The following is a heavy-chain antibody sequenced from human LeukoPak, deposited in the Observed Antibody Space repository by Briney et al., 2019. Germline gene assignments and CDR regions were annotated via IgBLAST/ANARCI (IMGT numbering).Heavy chain of an antibody. CDR2: ISSSSSTI. Sequence: GGSLRLSCAASGFTFSSYSMNWVRQAPGKGLEWVSYISSSSSTIYHADSVKGRFTISRDNAKDSLYLQMNSLRAEDTAVYYCASAHGGSHYWGQGTLVTVSS. CDR1: GFTFSSYS. J-gene: IGHJ4*02. CDR3: ASAHGGSHY. D-gene: IGHD3-16*01. V-gene: IGHV3-48*01.